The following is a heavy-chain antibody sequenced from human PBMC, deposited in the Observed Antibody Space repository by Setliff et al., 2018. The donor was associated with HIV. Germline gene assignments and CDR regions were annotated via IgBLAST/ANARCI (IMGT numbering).Heavy chain of an antibody. J-gene: IGHJ4*02. Sequence: LRLSCAASGFAFSGHQMSWVRQAPGKGLEWVAVIWYDGSDGFYADPVQGRFALSRDNAKNSLYLQMNTLRAEDAAVYYCAREGITGTTLHPYWGQGTLVTVSS. CDR2: IWYDGSDG. D-gene: IGHD1-7*01. V-gene: IGHV3-33*08. CDR3: AREGITGTTLHPY. CDR1: GFAFSGHQ.